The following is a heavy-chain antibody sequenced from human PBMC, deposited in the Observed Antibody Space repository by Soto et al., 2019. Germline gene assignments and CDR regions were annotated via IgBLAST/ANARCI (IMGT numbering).Heavy chain of an antibody. D-gene: IGHD4-17*01. CDR1: GFTFSSYS. CDR3: ARDRKTTVVTLDAFDI. Sequence: EVQLVESGGGLVQPGGSLRLSCAASGFTFSSYSMSWVRQAPGKGLEWVSYISSSSSTIYYADSVKGRFTISRDNAKNSLYLQMNSLRDEDTAVYYCARDRKTTVVTLDAFDIWGQGTMVTVSS. CDR2: ISSSSSTI. J-gene: IGHJ3*02. V-gene: IGHV3-48*02.